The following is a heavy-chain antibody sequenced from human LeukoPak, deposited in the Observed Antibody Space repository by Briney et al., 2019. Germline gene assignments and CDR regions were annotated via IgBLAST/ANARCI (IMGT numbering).Heavy chain of an antibody. J-gene: IGHJ4*02. Sequence: GGSLRLSCAASGFTFNRNAISWVRQAPGKGLEWVSTIGGSGDKTSYADSVKGRFTISRDKSKNMVHLQMNSLTGEDRALYYCVRRGDASGGWGDHDFLGQGALVTVSS. D-gene: IGHD6-19*01. CDR3: VRRGDASGGWGDHDF. CDR1: GFTFNRNA. V-gene: IGHV3-23*01. CDR2: IGGSGDKT.